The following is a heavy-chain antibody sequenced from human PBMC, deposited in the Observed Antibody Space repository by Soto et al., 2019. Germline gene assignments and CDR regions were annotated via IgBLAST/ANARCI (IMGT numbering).Heavy chain of an antibody. Sequence: ASVKVSCKASGYTFTGYYMHWVRQAPGQGLEWMGWINPNSGGTNYAQKFQGRVTMTRDTSISTAYMELSRLRSDDTAVYYCARDMAAAGTPHFDYWGQGTLVTVSS. CDR2: INPNSGGT. CDR3: ARDMAAAGTPHFDY. J-gene: IGHJ4*02. CDR1: GYTFTGYY. D-gene: IGHD6-13*01. V-gene: IGHV1-2*02.